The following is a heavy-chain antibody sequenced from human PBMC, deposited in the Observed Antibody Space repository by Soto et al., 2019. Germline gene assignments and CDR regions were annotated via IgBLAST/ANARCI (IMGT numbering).Heavy chain of an antibody. CDR1: GFTFSSYS. CDR3: ARNSEGGYSGYGN. J-gene: IGHJ4*02. CDR2: IISSSSYI. V-gene: IGHV3-21*01. D-gene: IGHD5-12*01. Sequence: EVQLVESGGGLVKPGGSLRLSCAASGFTFSSYSMNWVRQAPGKGLEWVSSIISSSSYIYYEESVKGRFTISRDNAKNSLYLQRNSLRAEDTAVYYCARNSEGGYSGYGNWGQGTLVTVSS.